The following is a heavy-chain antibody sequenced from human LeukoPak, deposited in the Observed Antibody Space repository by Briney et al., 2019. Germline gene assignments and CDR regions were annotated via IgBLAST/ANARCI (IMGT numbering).Heavy chain of an antibody. V-gene: IGHV4-31*03. CDR2: IYYSGST. CDR3: ARVKIVATTNWFDP. D-gene: IGHD5-12*01. CDR1: GASISSGGYY. J-gene: IGHJ5*02. Sequence: SQTLSLTCTGSGASISSGGYYWSWIRQHPGKGLEWIGYIYYSGSTYYNPSLKSRVTISVDTSKNQFSLKLSSVTAADTAVYYCARVKIVATTNWFDPWGQGTLVTVSS.